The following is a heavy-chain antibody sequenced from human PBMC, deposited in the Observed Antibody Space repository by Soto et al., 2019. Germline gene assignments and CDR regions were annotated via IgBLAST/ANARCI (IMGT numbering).Heavy chain of an antibody. Sequence: QLQLQESGSGLVKPSQTLSLTCAVSGGSISSGGYSWSWIRQPPGKGLEWIGYIYHSGSTYYNPFLKSRVTISVDRSKNQFSLKLSSVTAADTAVYYCASVTVATKKFAPWGQGTLVTVSS. V-gene: IGHV4-30-2*01. CDR2: IYHSGST. CDR1: GGSISSGGYS. J-gene: IGHJ5*02. D-gene: IGHD5-12*01. CDR3: ASVTVATKKFAP.